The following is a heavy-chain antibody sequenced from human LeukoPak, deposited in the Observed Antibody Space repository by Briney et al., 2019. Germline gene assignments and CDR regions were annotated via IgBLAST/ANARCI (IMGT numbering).Heavy chain of an antibody. CDR2: INPNSGGT. D-gene: IGHD1-26*01. CDR1: GYTFTDYY. CDR3: ARPHVGYTKFDC. Sequence: ASVKVSCKASGYTFTDYYMHWVRQAPGQGLEWMGWINPNSGGTNYAQRFQGRVTMTSDTSINTAYMELSRLTSDDTAMYYCARPHVGYTKFDCWGQGTLVTVSS. V-gene: IGHV1-2*02. J-gene: IGHJ4*02.